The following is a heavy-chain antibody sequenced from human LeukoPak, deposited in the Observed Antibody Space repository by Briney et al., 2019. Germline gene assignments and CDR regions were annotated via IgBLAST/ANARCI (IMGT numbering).Heavy chain of an antibody. J-gene: IGHJ4*02. D-gene: IGHD1-26*01. CDR2: ISWNSGSE. Sequence: GRSLRLSCAASGFSFDDYAMHWLRQAPGKGLQWVSGISWNSGSEGYADSVKGRFTISRDNAKNTLYLQMNSLRAEDTAVYYCVRDLGGRSGHWGQGTLVTVSS. CDR3: VRDLGGRSGH. CDR1: GFSFDDYA. V-gene: IGHV3-9*01.